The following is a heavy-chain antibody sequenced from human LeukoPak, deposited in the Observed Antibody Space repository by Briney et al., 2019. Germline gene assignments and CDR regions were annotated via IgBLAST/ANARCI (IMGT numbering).Heavy chain of an antibody. J-gene: IGHJ5*02. CDR3: ARDLDGDYVGWFDP. CDR1: GGSISSGGYY. Sequence: SETLSLTCTVSGGSISSGGYYWSWIRQHPGKGLEWIGYIYYSGSTYYNPSLKSRVTISVDTSKNQFSLKLSSVPAADTAVYYCARDLDGDYVGWFDPWGQGTLVTVSS. CDR2: IYYSGST. V-gene: IGHV4-31*03. D-gene: IGHD4-17*01.